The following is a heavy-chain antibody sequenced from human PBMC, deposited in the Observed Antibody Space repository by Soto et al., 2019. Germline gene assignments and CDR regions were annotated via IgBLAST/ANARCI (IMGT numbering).Heavy chain of an antibody. Sequence: QVQLVQSGAEVKKPGASVKVSCKASGYTFTSYAMHWVRQAPGQRLEWMGWINAGNGNTKYSQKFQGRVTITRDTSASTAYMELSSLRYEDTAVYYCARRYYYGSGSYYKSYMAVWGKGTTVTVSS. D-gene: IGHD3-10*01. CDR3: ARRYYYGSGSYYKSYMAV. CDR1: GYTFTSYA. V-gene: IGHV1-3*01. CDR2: INAGNGNT. J-gene: IGHJ6*03.